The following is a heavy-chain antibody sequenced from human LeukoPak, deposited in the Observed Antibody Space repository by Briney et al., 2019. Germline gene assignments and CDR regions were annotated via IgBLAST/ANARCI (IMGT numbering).Heavy chain of an antibody. Sequence: GESLKISCKGSGYSFTSYWIGWVRQMPGKGLEWMGSIYPGDSDTRYSPSFQGQVPISADKSISTAYLQWSSLKASDTAMYYCARAGMVRGVITPFDYWGQRTLVTVSS. V-gene: IGHV5-51*01. CDR2: IYPGDSDT. CDR3: ARAGMVRGVITPFDY. CDR1: GYSFTSYW. D-gene: IGHD3-10*01. J-gene: IGHJ4*02.